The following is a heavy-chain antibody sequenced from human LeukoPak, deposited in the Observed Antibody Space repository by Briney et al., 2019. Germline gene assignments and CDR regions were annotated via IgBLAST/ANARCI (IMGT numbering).Heavy chain of an antibody. Sequence: GGSLRLSCAASGFTLSGHWMHWFRQPPGKGLAWVSRNKYDGSESYYADSVKGRFTISRDNAKNTLYLQMNSLRAEDTAVYYCARDNSGMDVWGQGTTVTVSS. V-gene: IGHV3-74*01. J-gene: IGHJ6*02. CDR2: NKYDGSES. D-gene: IGHD4-23*01. CDR3: ARDNSGMDV. CDR1: GFTLSGHW.